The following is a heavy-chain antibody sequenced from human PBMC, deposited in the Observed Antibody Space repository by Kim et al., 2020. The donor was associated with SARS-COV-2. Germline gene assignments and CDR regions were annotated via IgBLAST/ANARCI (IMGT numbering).Heavy chain of an antibody. V-gene: IGHV7-4-1*02. D-gene: IGHD2-2*01. CDR2: INTDSGYA. CDR1: GYTFTTHV. J-gene: IGHJ4*02. Sequence: ASVKVSCKASGYTFTTHVMNWVRQAPGQGLEWMGWINTDSGYAMYAQGFTGRFVFSLDTSVSTAYLQITSLQAEDTAVYYCARGLLPSSTHCPPGYWGQGTLVTVSS. CDR3: ARGLLPSSTHCPPGY.